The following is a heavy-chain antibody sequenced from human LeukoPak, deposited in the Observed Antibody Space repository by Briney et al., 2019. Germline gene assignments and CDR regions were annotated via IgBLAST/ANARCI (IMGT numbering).Heavy chain of an antibody. V-gene: IGHV3-23*01. CDR1: GFTFSSYA. Sequence: PGGSLRLSCAASGFTFSSYAMSWVRLAPGKGLEWVSAISGSGGSTYYADSVKGRFTISRDNSKNTLYLQMNSLRAEDTAVYYCAKDRGIQLWLEGMFDYWGQGTLVTVSS. D-gene: IGHD5-18*01. J-gene: IGHJ4*02. CDR3: AKDRGIQLWLEGMFDY. CDR2: ISGSGGST.